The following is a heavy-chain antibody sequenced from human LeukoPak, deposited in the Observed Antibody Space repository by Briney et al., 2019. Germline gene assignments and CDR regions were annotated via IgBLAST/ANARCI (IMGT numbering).Heavy chain of an antibody. D-gene: IGHD2/OR15-2a*01. CDR1: GYTLTELS. J-gene: IGHJ4*02. Sequence: ASVKVSCKVSGYTLTELSIHWVRQAPGKGLEWMGGFDPEDGETIYAQRFQGRVTMTEDTSTGTAYMELSRLRSEDTAVYYCATASMSKTPDFDYWGQGTLVTVSS. CDR3: ATASMSKTPDFDY. CDR2: FDPEDGET. V-gene: IGHV1-24*01.